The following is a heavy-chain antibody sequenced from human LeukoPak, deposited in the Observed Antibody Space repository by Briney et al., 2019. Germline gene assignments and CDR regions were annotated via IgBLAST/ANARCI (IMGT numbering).Heavy chain of an antibody. CDR1: GYTFTGYY. CDR3: ARWTNRGMTTVTTYWFDP. V-gene: IGHV1-2*02. D-gene: IGHD4-17*01. Sequence: GASVKVSCKASGYTFTGYYMHWVRQAPGQGLEWMGWINPNHGDTNYAQKFQDRVSMTRDTSISTAYMELRSLRSDGTAVYYCARWTNRGMTTVTTYWFDPWGQGTLVPVSS. CDR2: INPNHGDT. J-gene: IGHJ5*02.